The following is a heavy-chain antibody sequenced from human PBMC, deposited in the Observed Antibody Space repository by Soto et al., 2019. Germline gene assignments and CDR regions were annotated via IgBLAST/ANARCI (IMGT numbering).Heavy chain of an antibody. CDR2: IFYSGTT. J-gene: IGHJ3*02. Sequence: QVQLQESGPGLVKPSQTLSLNCSVSGVSINSGDYYWSWIRQHAGQGLEWIGYIFYSGTTFYNPSLKGRLTISIDASKNQFSLEMSSVTAADTAVYYCAKVRGQAFDIRGQGTMVTVSS. D-gene: IGHD3-10*01. CDR3: AKVRGQAFDI. V-gene: IGHV4-31*03. CDR1: GVSINSGDYY.